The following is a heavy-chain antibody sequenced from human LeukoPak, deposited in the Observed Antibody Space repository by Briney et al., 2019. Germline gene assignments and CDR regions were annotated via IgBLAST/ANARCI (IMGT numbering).Heavy chain of an antibody. V-gene: IGHV3-23*01. CDR3: AKYGAPGWSGYLDY. D-gene: IGHD4/OR15-4a*01. Sequence: GGSLRLSCAASGFTFSNYCVTWVRQAPGKALEWVSSISGSGDSTYYAGSVKGRFTISRDNSKNTLYLQMNSLRVEDTAIYYCAKYGAPGWSGYLDYWGQGTLVTVSS. J-gene: IGHJ4*02. CDR1: GFTFSNYC. CDR2: ISGSGDST.